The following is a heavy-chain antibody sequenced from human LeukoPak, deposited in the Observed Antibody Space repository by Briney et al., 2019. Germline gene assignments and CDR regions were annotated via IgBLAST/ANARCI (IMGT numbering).Heavy chain of an antibody. CDR1: GGSISSYS. V-gene: IGHV4-59*08. D-gene: IGHD3-22*01. CDR2: IYDSGRP. Sequence: SETLSLTCTVSGGSISSYSWSWIRQPPGKGLEYMGYIYDSGRPNYNPSLKSRVPISVDKSKNQFSLKQSYVTAAATAVYYYARISHYFDSSGYYYVRFFDYWGQGTLVTVSS. J-gene: IGHJ4*02. CDR3: ARISHYFDSSGYYYVRFFDY.